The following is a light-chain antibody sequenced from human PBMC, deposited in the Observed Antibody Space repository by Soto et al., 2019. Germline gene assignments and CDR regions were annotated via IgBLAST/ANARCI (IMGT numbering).Light chain of an antibody. CDR2: EAT. V-gene: IGLV2-23*01. CDR3: CSYARSSTVV. J-gene: IGLJ2*01. CDR1: SNDVGSFNL. Sequence: QSALTQPASVSGSPGQSITISCSGTSNDVGSFNLVSWYQQHPGKVPKLMIYEATKRPSGVSNRFSGSKSGNTASMTISGLQAEDEADYYCCSYARSSTVVFGGGTKVT.